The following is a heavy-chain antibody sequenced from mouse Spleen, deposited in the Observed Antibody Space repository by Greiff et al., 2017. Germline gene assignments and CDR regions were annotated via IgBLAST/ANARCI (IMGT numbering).Heavy chain of an antibody. D-gene: IGHD2-3*01. J-gene: IGHJ2*01. Sequence: QVQLQQPGAELVRPGASVKMSCKASGYTFTTYPIEWMKQNHGKSLEWIGNFHPYNDDTKYNEKFKGKATLTVEKSSSTVYLELSRLTSDDSAVYYCARADGGPGYFDYWGQGTTLTVSS. CDR1: GYTFTTYP. V-gene: IGHV1-47*01. CDR2: FHPYNDDT. CDR3: ARADGGPGYFDY.